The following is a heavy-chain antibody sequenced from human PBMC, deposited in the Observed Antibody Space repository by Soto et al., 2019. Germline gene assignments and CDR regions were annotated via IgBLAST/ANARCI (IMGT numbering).Heavy chain of an antibody. V-gene: IGHV3-7*01. D-gene: IGHD3-16*01. CDR3: ARGGSRHFDC. J-gene: IGHJ4*02. Sequence: EVQLVESGGGLVQPGGSVRLSCAASGFTLSDYWMSWVRRAPGKGLEWVANIKTDGSERYYVDSAKGRFTISRDNAKNSLHLQMDSLRAEDTAVYYCARGGSRHFDCWGQGTLVTVSS. CDR2: IKTDGSER. CDR1: GFTLSDYW.